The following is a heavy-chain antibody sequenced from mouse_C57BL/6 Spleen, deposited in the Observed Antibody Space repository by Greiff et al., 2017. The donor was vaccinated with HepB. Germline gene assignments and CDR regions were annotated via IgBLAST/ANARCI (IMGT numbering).Heavy chain of an antibody. V-gene: IGHV5-6*01. J-gene: IGHJ4*01. CDR1: GFTFSSYG. CDR2: ISSGGSYT. Sequence: EVKLVESGGDLVKPGGSLKLSCAASGFTFSSYGMSWVRQTPDKRLEWVATISSGGSYTYYPDSVKGRFTISRDNAKNTLYLQMSSLKSEDTAMYYCAILDYAMDYWGQGTSVTVSS. CDR3: AILDYAMDY.